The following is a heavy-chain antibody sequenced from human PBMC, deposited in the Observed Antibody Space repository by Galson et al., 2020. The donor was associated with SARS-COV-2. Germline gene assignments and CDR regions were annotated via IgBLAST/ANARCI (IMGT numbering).Heavy chain of an antibody. CDR2: IYHSGST. J-gene: IGHJ4*02. Sequence: SETLSLTCAVSGGSISSGGYSWRWIRQPPGKGLEWIGYIYHSGSTYYNPSLKSRVTISVDRSKNQFSLKLSSVTAADTAVYYCARGDFRDGYNFGQYYFDYWGQGTLVTVSS. V-gene: IGHV4-30-2*01. D-gene: IGHD5-12*01. CDR1: GGSISSGGYS. CDR3: ARGDFRDGYNFGQYYFDY.